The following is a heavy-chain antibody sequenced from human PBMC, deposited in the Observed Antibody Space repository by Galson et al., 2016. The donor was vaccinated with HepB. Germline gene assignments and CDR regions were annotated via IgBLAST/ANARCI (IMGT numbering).Heavy chain of an antibody. CDR2: IYHSGST. D-gene: IGHD2/OR15-2a*01. CDR3: AGDKGQSADYFGAFDI. J-gene: IGHJ3*02. CDR1: GGSISSGGHY. V-gene: IGHV4-31*03. Sequence: TLSLTCTVSGGSISSGGHYWTWIRQHPGKGLEWIGYIYHSGSTYYNPSLKSRVTMSVDTSKNQFSLNLSSVTAADTAVYYCAGDKGQSADYFGAFDIWGQGTMVTVSS.